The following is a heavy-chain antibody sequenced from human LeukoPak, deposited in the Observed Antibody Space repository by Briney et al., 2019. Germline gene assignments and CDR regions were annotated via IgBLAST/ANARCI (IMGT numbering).Heavy chain of an antibody. V-gene: IGHV1-46*01. D-gene: IGHD6-13*01. CDR2: INPTDGTT. Sequence: ASLSVSCKASGYTFTSYHMHWVRQAPGQGLEWMGVINPTDGTTSCAQKFQGRVTMTGDTSTTTVYMELSRLISDDTAVYYCARDLDPTEAADPNWFDPWGQGTLVTVSS. J-gene: IGHJ5*02. CDR3: ARDLDPTEAADPNWFDP. CDR1: GYTFTSYH.